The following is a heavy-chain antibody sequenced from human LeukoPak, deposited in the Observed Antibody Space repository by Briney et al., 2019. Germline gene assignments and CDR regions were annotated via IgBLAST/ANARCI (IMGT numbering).Heavy chain of an antibody. V-gene: IGHV4-61*02. CDR3: PRDRGVVPAAIPWFDP. CDR2: IYTSGST. Sequence: SQTLSLTCTVSGDSISSGSYYWSWIRQPAGKGLEWIGRIYTSGSTNYNPSLKSRVTISVDTSKNQFSLKLSSVTAADTAVYYCPRDRGVVPAAIPWFDPWGQGTLVTVSS. J-gene: IGHJ5*02. D-gene: IGHD2-2*01. CDR1: GDSISSGSYY.